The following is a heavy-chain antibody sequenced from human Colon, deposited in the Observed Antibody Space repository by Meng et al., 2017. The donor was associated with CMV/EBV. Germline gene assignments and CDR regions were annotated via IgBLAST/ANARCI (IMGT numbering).Heavy chain of an antibody. Sequence: GESLKISCAASGFPFSGYALAWVRQAPGKGLDWISAISGSGDSTYYADSVKGRFTISRDKSRNSLYMQLNSLRAEDTAVYYCAKGKGYDYWSSYADYWGQGTLVTVSS. CDR3: AKGKGYDYWSSYADY. CDR1: GFPFSGYA. CDR2: ISGSGDST. J-gene: IGHJ4*02. V-gene: IGHV3-23*01. D-gene: IGHD3-3*01.